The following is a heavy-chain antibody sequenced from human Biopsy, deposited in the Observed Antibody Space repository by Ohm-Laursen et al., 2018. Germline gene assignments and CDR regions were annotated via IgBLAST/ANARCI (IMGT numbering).Heavy chain of an antibody. CDR3: ARGQRHYYFLTGYSNADAMDV. D-gene: IGHD3-9*01. CDR2: INPNSGGT. Sequence: ATVKISCKASGYTFTGYYMHWVRQAPGQGLEWMGWINPNSGGTNYAQKFQGRVTMTRDTSISTAYMELSSLRSGDTAVYYCARGQRHYYFLTGYSNADAMDVWGQGTTVTVSS. V-gene: IGHV1-2*02. J-gene: IGHJ6*02. CDR1: GYTFTGYY.